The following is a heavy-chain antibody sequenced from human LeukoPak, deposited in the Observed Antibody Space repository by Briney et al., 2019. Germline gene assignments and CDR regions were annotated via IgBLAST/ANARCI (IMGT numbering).Heavy chain of an antibody. CDR2: IIPTFGTA. CDR3: ARVGGGKYCSITTCYMRGWFDP. D-gene: IGHD2-2*02. V-gene: IGHV1-69*13. J-gene: IGHJ5*02. Sequence: SVKVSCKASRGTFSSYAISWVRQAPGQGLEWMGGIIPTFGTANYAQKFQGRVTITADESTSTAYMELSSLRSEDTAVYYCARVGGGKYCSITTCYMRGWFDPWGQGTLVTVSS. CDR1: RGTFSSYA.